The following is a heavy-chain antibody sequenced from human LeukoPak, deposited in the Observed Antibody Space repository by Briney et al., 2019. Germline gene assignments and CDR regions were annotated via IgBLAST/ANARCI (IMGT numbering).Heavy chain of an antibody. D-gene: IGHD1-26*01. V-gene: IGHV3-23*01. Sequence: GGSLRLSCAASGFTFSSNPMAWVRQAPGKGLEWVSIMTTGGSTYYADSVKGRLTISRDNSKDTLYLQMNSLRAEDTAVYYCAKERATTTAFDYWGQGTLVTVSS. CDR3: AKERATTTAFDY. J-gene: IGHJ4*02. CDR1: GFTFSSNP. CDR2: MTTGGST.